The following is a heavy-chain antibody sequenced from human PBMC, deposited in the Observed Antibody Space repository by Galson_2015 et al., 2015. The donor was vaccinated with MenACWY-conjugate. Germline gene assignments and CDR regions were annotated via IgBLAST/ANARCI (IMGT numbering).Heavy chain of an antibody. Sequence: SLRLSCAASGFAFSGYAMHWVRQPPGKGLEWVVIIWYDGTNKYYADSVKGRFTISRDNSKNTLYLQMNSLRAEDTAVYYCARDLTTCYSDYWGQGTLVTVAS. CDR2: IWYDGTNK. V-gene: IGHV3-33*01. J-gene: IGHJ4*02. CDR1: GFAFSGYA. CDR3: ARDLTTCYSDY. D-gene: IGHD4/OR15-4a*01.